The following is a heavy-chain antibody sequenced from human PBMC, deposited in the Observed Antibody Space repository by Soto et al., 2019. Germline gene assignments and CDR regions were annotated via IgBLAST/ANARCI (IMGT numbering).Heavy chain of an antibody. CDR3: ATGYCSSTSCLYYYYYMDV. CDR1: GGTFSSYT. CDR2: IIPILGIA. D-gene: IGHD2-2*01. V-gene: IGHV1-69*02. Sequence: GASVKVSCKASGGTFSSYTISWVRQAPGQGLEWMGRIIPILGIANYAQKFQGRVTITADKSTSTAYMELSSLRSEDTAVYYCATGYCSSTSCLYYYYYMDVWGKGTTVTVSS. J-gene: IGHJ6*03.